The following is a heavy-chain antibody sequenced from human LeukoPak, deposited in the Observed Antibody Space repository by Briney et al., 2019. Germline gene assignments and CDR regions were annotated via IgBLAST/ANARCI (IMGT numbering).Heavy chain of an antibody. V-gene: IGHV1-2*02. CDR2: INPNSGGT. CDR1: GYTFTGYY. D-gene: IGHD6-19*01. Sequence: ASVKVSCKASGYTFTGYYMHWVRQAPGQGLEWMGWINPNSGGTNYAQKFQGRVTMTRDTSISTAYMELSRLRSDDTAVYYCARGRNGRGSGHGLSYWGQGTLVTVSS. CDR3: ARGRNGRGSGHGLSY. J-gene: IGHJ4*02.